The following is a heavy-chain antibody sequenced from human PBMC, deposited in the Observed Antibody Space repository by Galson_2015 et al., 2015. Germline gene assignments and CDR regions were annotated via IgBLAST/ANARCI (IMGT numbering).Heavy chain of an antibody. CDR1: GYTFTSYG. Sequence: SVKVSCKASGYTFTSYGISWVRQAPGQGLEWMGWISAYNGNTNYAQKLQGRVTMTTDTSTSTAYMELRSLRSDDTAVYYCARAATEQKPRSIVVVPAAMRYYYYMDVWGKGTTVTVSS. CDR2: ISAYNGNT. D-gene: IGHD2-2*01. V-gene: IGHV1-18*01. J-gene: IGHJ6*03. CDR3: ARAATEQKPRSIVVVPAAMRYYYYMDV.